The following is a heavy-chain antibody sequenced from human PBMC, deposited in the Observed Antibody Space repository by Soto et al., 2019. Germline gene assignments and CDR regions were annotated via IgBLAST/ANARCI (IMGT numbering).Heavy chain of an antibody. J-gene: IGHJ3*01. CDR1: GGSFSGHY. V-gene: IGHV4-34*01. CDR2: INHSGSI. CDR3: ARLGGGVQHASDG. D-gene: IGHD3-16*01. Sequence: QVRLQQWGAGLLKPSETLSLTCAVYGGSFSGHYWTWIRQTPGKGLEWIGEINHSGSINYNPSLKSRVTISVDTSKNQFSLKLTSVTAADTAVYYCARLGGGVQHASDGWGQGTKVTVSS.